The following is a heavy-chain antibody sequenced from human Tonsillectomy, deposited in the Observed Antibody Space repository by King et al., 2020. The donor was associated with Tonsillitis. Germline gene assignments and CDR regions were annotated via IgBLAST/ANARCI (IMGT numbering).Heavy chain of an antibody. V-gene: IGHV3-73*02. Sequence: VQLVESGGGLVQPGGSLKLSCAASGFTFSGSAMHRVRQASGKGLEWVGRIRGKANSYATAYAASVKGRFTISRDDSKNTAYLQMNSLKTEDTAVYYCSTPGRIVGASFDYWGQGTLVTVSS. CDR2: IRGKANSYAT. D-gene: IGHD1-26*01. J-gene: IGHJ4*02. CDR1: GFTFSGSA. CDR3: STPGRIVGASFDY.